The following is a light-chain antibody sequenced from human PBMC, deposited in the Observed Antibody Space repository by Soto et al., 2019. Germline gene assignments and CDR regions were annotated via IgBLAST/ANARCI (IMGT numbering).Light chain of an antibody. CDR2: DAS. J-gene: IGKJ1*01. CDR1: QSISSW. CDR3: QQYNSYSPKT. Sequence: DIHMTQSPSTLSASVGDRVTITCRASQSISSWLAWYQQNPGKAPKLLIYDASSLESGVPSRFSGSGSGTEFTLTISSLQPDDFATYYCQQYNSYSPKTFGQGTKVDIK. V-gene: IGKV1-5*01.